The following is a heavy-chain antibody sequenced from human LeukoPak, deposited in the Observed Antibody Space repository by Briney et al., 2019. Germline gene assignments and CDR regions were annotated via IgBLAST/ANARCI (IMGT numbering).Heavy chain of an antibody. J-gene: IGHJ1*01. Sequence: SETLSLTCTVSGGSISSYYWSWIRQPPGKGLEWIGYIYNSGHTNYNPSLKSRVTISEDTSKNQLSLKLSSVTAADTAVYYCARAAVTTSRYFQHWGQGTLVTVSS. CDR1: GGSISSYY. D-gene: IGHD4-17*01. V-gene: IGHV4-59*01. CDR3: ARAAVTTSRYFQH. CDR2: IYNSGHT.